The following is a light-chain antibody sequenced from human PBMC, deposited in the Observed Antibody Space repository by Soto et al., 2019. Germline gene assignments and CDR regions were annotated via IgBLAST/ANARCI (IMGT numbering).Light chain of an antibody. CDR1: QPIGTS. Sequence: DIQITHSPSSLSAFVGDSVTVTCRASQPIGTSLHWYQQKAGKAPKVLISAATKLQSGVPSRFTGGGSGTDFTLTISNLQPEDSATYYCQQGYNTFWTFGRGTKVDIK. CDR3: QQGYNTFWT. CDR2: AAT. V-gene: IGKV1-39*01. J-gene: IGKJ1*01.